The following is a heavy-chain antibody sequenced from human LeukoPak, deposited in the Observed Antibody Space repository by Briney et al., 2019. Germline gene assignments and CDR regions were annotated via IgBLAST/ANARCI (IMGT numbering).Heavy chain of an antibody. CDR3: AKDLLPGVPAAPGP. D-gene: IGHD2-2*01. Sequence: PGGSLRLSCGASGFTFSTYPMSWVRQAPGEGLEWVSAISPNGGGTYYADSVKGRFTISRDNSKNTLYLQMNSLRAEDTAVYYCAKDLLPGVPAAPGPWGQGTLVTVSS. CDR2: ISPNGGGT. CDR1: GFTFSTYP. J-gene: IGHJ5*02. V-gene: IGHV3-23*01.